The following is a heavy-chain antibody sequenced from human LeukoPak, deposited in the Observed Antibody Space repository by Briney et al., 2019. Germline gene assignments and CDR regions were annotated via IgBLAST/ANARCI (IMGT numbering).Heavy chain of an antibody. CDR3: ARGTEAWGDSHRYFDI. Sequence: GESLKISCKGSGYSFTSYWIGWVRQMPGKGLEWMGIIYPGDSDTRYSPSFQGQVTISADKSISTAYLQWSSLKASDTAMYYCARGTEAWGDSHRYFDIWGRGTLVIVSS. V-gene: IGHV5-51*01. CDR2: IYPGDSDT. J-gene: IGHJ2*01. D-gene: IGHD2-21*02. CDR1: GYSFTSYW.